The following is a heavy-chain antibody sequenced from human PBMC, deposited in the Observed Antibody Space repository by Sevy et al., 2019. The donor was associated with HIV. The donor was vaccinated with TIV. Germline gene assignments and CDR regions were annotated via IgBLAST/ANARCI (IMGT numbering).Heavy chain of an antibody. D-gene: IGHD2-2*02. Sequence: GGSLRLSCAASGFTFSNAWMSWVRQAPGKGLEWVGRIKSKTDGGTTDYAAPVKGRFTISRDDSKNTLYLQMNSLKTGDSAVYYCTTEGYCSSTSCYTGAFDIWGQGTMVTVSS. CDR3: TTEGYCSSTSCYTGAFDI. CDR1: GFTFSNAW. CDR2: IKSKTDGGTT. J-gene: IGHJ3*02. V-gene: IGHV3-15*01.